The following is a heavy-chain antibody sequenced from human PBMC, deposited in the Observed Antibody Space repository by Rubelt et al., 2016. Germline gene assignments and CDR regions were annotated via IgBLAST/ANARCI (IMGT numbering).Heavy chain of an antibody. J-gene: IGHJ4*02. CDR3: ASRGRYYGSGSYPPRTGIVDY. CDR2: INPSGSP. CDR1: GGSFSGYY. V-gene: IGHV4-34*01. Sequence: QVQLQQWGAGLLKPSETLSLTCAVYGGSFSGYYWSWIRQPPGKGLAWIGEINPSGSPNYNPSLKSRVTISVDTCKNQFSLKLSSVTAADTAVYYCASRGRYYGSGSYPPRTGIVDYWGQGTLVTVSS. D-gene: IGHD3-10*01.